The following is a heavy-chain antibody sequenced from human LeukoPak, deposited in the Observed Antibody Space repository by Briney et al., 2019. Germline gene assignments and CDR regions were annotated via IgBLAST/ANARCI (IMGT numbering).Heavy chain of an antibody. J-gene: IGHJ4*02. D-gene: IGHD3-22*01. V-gene: IGHV4-34*01. CDR3: ARGPPTDYYDSSGFYYVFDY. CDR2: INQRVST. Sequence: SETLSLTCAVYGGSFSGYYWSWIRQPPWKGLEWIGEINQRVSTNYNPSLKSRVTISVDTSKNQCSLKLSSVTAADADVYFCARGPPTDYYDSSGFYYVFDYWGQGTLVTVSS. CDR1: GGSFSGYY.